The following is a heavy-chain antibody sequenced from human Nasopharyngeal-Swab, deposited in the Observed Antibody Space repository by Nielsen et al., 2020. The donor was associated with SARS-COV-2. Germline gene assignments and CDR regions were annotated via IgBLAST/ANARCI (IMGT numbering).Heavy chain of an antibody. Sequence: SETLSLTCTVSGGSISSYYWSWIRQPPGKGLEWIGYIYYSGSTNYNPSLKSRVTISVDTSKNQFSLKLSSVTAADTAVYYCARSVPAALFDYWGQGTLVTVSP. J-gene: IGHJ4*02. V-gene: IGHV4-59*12. CDR2: IYYSGST. CDR1: GGSISSYY. D-gene: IGHD2-2*01. CDR3: ARSVPAALFDY.